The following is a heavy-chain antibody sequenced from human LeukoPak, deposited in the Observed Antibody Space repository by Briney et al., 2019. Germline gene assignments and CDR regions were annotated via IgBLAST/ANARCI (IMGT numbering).Heavy chain of an antibody. V-gene: IGHV4-34*01. J-gene: IGHJ3*02. D-gene: IGHD3-10*01. CDR2: IHHSGST. CDR3: ARGSWVRGVIKRSDAFDI. CDR1: GGSFSGYY. Sequence: SETLSLTCAVYGGSFSGYYWSWIRQPPGKGLEWIGEIHHSGSTNYNPSLKSRVTISVDTSKNQFSLKLSSVTAADTAVYYCARGSWVRGVIKRSDAFDIWGQGTMVTVSS.